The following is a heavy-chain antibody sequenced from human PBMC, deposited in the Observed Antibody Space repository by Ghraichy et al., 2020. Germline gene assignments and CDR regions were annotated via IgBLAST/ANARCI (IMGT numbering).Heavy chain of an antibody. Sequence: GESLNISCAASGFTFRSEELTWGRQAPGKGLEVGASRRSRGSTAYTDAVKGRVTISRDNANNLVHLQMNSLKDEDTAMYYCARGYGSGRSYGWGQGTLVTVSS. CDR2: RRSRGST. D-gene: IGHD3-10*01. J-gene: IGHJ4*02. CDR3: ARGYGSGRSYG. V-gene: IGHV3-69-1*01. CDR1: GFTFRSEE.